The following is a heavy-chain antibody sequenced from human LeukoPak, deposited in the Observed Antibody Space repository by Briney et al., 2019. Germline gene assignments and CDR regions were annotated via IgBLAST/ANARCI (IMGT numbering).Heavy chain of an antibody. CDR1: GVSISSGGYY. V-gene: IGHV4-31*03. CDR3: ATSSSGYYYVGY. D-gene: IGHD3-22*01. Sequence: PSQTLSLTCTVSGVSISSGGYYWSWIRQHPGKGLEWIGYIYYSGSTYYNPSLKSRVTISVDTSKNQFSLKLSSVTAADTAVYYCATSSSGYYYVGYWGQGTLVTVSS. J-gene: IGHJ4*02. CDR2: IYYSGST.